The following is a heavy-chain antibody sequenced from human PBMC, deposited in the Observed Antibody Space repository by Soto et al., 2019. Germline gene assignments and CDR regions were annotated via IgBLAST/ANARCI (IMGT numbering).Heavy chain of an antibody. CDR1: GFTVSSNY. D-gene: IGHD6-6*01. V-gene: IGHV3-53*01. CDR2: IYSGGST. J-gene: IGHJ2*01. CDR3: ARGFGSIAARRKVVWYFDL. Sequence: EVQLVESGGGLIQPGGSLRLSCAASGFTVSSNYMSWVRQAPGKGLEWVSVIYSGGSTYYADSVKGRFTISRDNSKNTLYLQMNSLRAEDTAVYYCARGFGSIAARRKVVWYFDLWGRGTLVTVSS.